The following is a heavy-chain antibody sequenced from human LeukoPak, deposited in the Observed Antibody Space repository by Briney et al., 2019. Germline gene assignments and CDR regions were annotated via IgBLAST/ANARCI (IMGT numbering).Heavy chain of an antibody. D-gene: IGHD1-26*01. Sequence: PSETLSLTYADYGESFRGYFWTWIRQTPGKGLQWIGESDHSGATRYNPTLKSRVTISVDTSKNQFSLKLSSVTAADTAVYYCARHGTLGSTTYPLDYWGQGTLVTVSS. CDR1: GESFRGYF. CDR3: ARHGTLGSTTYPLDY. CDR2: SDHSGAT. V-gene: IGHV4-34*01. J-gene: IGHJ4*02.